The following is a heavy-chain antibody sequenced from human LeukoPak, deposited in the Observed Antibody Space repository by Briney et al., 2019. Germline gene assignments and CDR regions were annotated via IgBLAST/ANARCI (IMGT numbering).Heavy chain of an antibody. J-gene: IGHJ4*02. CDR3: ARDQRYYGSGSYYTDPHY. D-gene: IGHD3-10*01. CDR1: GYTFTSYA. V-gene: IGHV1-3*01. CDR2: INAGNGNT. Sequence: GASVKVSCKSSGYTFTSYATHWERQAPGQRLEWMGWINAGNGNTKYSQKFQGRVTITRDTSASTAYMELSSLRSEDTAVYYCARDQRYYGSGSYYTDPHYWGQGTLVTVSS.